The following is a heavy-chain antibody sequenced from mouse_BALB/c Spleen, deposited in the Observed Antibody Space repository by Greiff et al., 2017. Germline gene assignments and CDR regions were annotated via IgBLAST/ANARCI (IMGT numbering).Heavy chain of an antibody. CDR3: ARAQYGNPWFAY. V-gene: IGHV5-6-5*01. J-gene: IGHJ3*01. Sequence: DVKLVESGGGLVKPGGSLKLSCAASGFTFSSYAMSWVRQTPEQRLEWVASISSGGSTYYPDSVKGRFTISRDNARNILYLQMSSLRSEDTAMYYCARAQYGNPWFAYWGQGTLVTVSA. CDR2: ISSGGST. D-gene: IGHD2-10*02. CDR1: GFTFSSYA.